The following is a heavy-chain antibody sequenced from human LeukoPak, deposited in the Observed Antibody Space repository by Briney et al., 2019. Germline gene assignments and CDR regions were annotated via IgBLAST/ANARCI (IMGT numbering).Heavy chain of an antibody. Sequence: PGGSLRLSCAASGFSLSSYWMHWVRHAPGKGLVWVLRVNGDGSRTSYADSVKGRFTISRDDAKNTLYLQMNSLRAEDTAVYYCAREGYFDSSGYDFGYWGQGTLATVSS. CDR2: VNGDGSRT. CDR1: GFSLSSYW. D-gene: IGHD3-22*01. J-gene: IGHJ4*02. V-gene: IGHV3-74*01. CDR3: AREGYFDSSGYDFGY.